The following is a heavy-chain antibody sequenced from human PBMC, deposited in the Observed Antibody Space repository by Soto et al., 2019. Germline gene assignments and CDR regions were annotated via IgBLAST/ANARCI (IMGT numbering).Heavy chain of an antibody. CDR3: ARVRGGFYYFGY. CDR2: IYYSGST. Sequence: PSETLSLTCTVSGGSISSGGYYWSWIRQHPGKGLEWIGYIYYSGSTYYNPSLKSRVTISVDTSKNQFSLKLSSVTAADTAVYYCARVRGGFYYFGYWGQGTLVTVSS. V-gene: IGHV4-31*03. CDR1: GGSISSGGYY. D-gene: IGHD3-16*01. J-gene: IGHJ4*02.